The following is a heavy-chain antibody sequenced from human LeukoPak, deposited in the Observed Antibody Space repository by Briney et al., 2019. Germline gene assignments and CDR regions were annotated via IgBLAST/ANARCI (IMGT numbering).Heavy chain of an antibody. J-gene: IGHJ4*02. CDR2: IYYSGST. V-gene: IGHV4-39*01. Sequence: SETLSLTCTVSGGSISSSSYYWGWIRQPPGKGLEWIGSIYYSGSTYYNPSLKSRVTISVDTSKSQFSLKLSSVTAADTAVYYCARHLPSPYYYDSSGSYPDYWGQGTLVTVSS. D-gene: IGHD3-22*01. CDR3: ARHLPSPYYYDSSGSYPDY. CDR1: GGSISSSSYY.